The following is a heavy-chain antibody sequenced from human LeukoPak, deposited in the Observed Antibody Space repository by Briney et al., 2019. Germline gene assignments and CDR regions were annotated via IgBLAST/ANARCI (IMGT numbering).Heavy chain of an antibody. J-gene: IGHJ4*02. Sequence: SETLSLTCAVYGGSFSGYYWSWIRQPPGKGLEWIGEINHSGSTNHNPSLKSRVTISVDTSKNQFSLKLSSVTAADTAVYYCERGRPVSGSYYVYWGQGTLVTVSS. V-gene: IGHV4-34*01. CDR1: GGSFSGYY. CDR3: ERGRPVSGSYYVY. CDR2: INHSGST. D-gene: IGHD1-26*01.